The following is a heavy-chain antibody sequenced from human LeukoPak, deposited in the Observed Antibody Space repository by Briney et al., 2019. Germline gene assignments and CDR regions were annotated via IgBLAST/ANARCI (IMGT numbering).Heavy chain of an antibody. V-gene: IGHV4-61*02. Sequence: SQTLSLTCTVSGGSISSGSYYWSWIRQPAGKGLEWIGRIYTSGSTNYNPSLKSRVTISVDTSKNQFSLKLSSVTAADTAVYYCAREGSMTARPFVSIDYWGQGTLVTVSS. CDR1: GGSISSGSYY. J-gene: IGHJ4*02. CDR3: AREGSMTARPFVSIDY. CDR2: IYTSGST. D-gene: IGHD6-6*01.